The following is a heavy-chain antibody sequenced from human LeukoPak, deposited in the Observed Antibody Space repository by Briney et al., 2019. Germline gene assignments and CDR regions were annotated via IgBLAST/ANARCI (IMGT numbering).Heavy chain of an antibody. CDR2: ISGSGGTT. V-gene: IGHV3-23*01. Sequence: GGSLRLSCAASGFTFSSYSMSWVRQAPGKGLVWVSVISGSGGTTYDADSVKGRFTISRDNSKNTLYLQMNSLRAEDTAVYYCAKKMGSSLYYSFDYWGQGTLVTVSS. CDR1: GFTFSSYS. CDR3: AKKMGSSLYYSFDY. J-gene: IGHJ4*02. D-gene: IGHD6-19*01.